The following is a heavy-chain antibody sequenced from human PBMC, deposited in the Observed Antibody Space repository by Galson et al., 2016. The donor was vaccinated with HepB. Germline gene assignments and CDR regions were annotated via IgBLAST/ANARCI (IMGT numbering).Heavy chain of an antibody. CDR1: GASISSAGYS. D-gene: IGHD1-26*01. J-gene: IGHJ4*02. Sequence: TLSLTCTVSGASISSAGYSWSWIRQHPQKGLEWIAYIYYNGDTYYNPSLKSRPTISVDTSKNQFSLKLSSVTAADTAVYYCASEEGGGPTGIFYFDYWGQGILVTVSS. CDR2: IYYNGDT. CDR3: ASEEGGGPTGIFYFDY. V-gene: IGHV4-31*03.